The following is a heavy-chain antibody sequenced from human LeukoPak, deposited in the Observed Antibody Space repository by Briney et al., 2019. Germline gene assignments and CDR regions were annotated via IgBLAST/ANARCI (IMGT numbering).Heavy chain of an antibody. Sequence: GRSLRLSCAASGFTFDDYAMHWVRQAPGKGLEWVSGISWNSGSIGYADPVKGRFTISRDNAKNSLYLQMNSLRAEDTALYYCAKDISYGGNSGGYFDYWGQGTLVTVSS. CDR2: ISWNSGSI. J-gene: IGHJ4*02. D-gene: IGHD4-23*01. V-gene: IGHV3-9*01. CDR1: GFTFDDYA. CDR3: AKDISYGGNSGGYFDY.